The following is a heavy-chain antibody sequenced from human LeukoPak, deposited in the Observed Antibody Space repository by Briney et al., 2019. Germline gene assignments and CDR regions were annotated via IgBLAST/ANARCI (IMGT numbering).Heavy chain of an antibody. CDR3: ARDHHRYSSSWGYYGMDV. J-gene: IGHJ6*02. D-gene: IGHD6-13*01. CDR2: ISYDGSNK. CDR1: GFTFSSYA. Sequence: PGGSLRLSCAASGFTFSSYAMHWVRQAPGKGLEWVAVISYDGSNKYYADSVKGRFTISRDNSKNTLYLQMNSLRAEDTAVYYCARDHHRYSSSWGYYGMDVWGQGTTVTVSS. V-gene: IGHV3-30-3*01.